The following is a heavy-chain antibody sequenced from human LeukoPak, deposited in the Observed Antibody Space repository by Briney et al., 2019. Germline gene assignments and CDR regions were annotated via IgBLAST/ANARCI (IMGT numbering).Heavy chain of an antibody. Sequence: ASVKVSCKASGGTSSSYAISWVRQAPGQGLEWMGRIIPILGIANYAQKFQGRVTITADKSTSTAYMELSSLRSEDTAVYYCARAISNYYGMDVWGQGTTVTVSS. CDR1: GGTSSSYA. CDR2: IIPILGIA. CDR3: ARAISNYYGMDV. V-gene: IGHV1-69*04. D-gene: IGHD3-9*01. J-gene: IGHJ6*02.